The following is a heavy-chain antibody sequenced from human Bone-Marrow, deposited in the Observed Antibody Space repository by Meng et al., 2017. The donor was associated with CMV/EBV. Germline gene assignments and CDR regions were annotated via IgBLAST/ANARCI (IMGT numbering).Heavy chain of an antibody. Sequence: ASVKVSCKASGYTFTSYDINWVRQAPGQGLEWMGWISAYNGNTNYAQKLQGRVTMTTDTSSSTAYMELRSLRSDDTAVYYCARDLPGYYDSSGYSKAFDYWGQGTLVTVSS. CDR3: ARDLPGYYDSSGYSKAFDY. D-gene: IGHD3-22*01. CDR2: ISAYNGNT. J-gene: IGHJ4*02. V-gene: IGHV1-18*01. CDR1: GYTFTSYD.